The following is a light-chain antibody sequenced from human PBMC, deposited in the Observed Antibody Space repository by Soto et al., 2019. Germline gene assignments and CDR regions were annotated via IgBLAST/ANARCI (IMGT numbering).Light chain of an antibody. CDR3: QKYNKWTPAT. J-gene: IGKJ4*01. CDR1: QSIGSN. Sequence: EIVMTQSPATLSVSPGEKAIFSCRASQSIGSNLAWYQQKPGQAPRLLFYGASNRATGIPARFSGSGSGTEFTLTISSLQSEDFAIYYCQKYNKWTPATFGGGTKGELK. CDR2: GAS. V-gene: IGKV3-15*01.